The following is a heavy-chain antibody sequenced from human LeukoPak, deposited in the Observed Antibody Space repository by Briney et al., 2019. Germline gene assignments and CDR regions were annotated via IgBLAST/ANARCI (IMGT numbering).Heavy chain of an antibody. CDR2: INPSGGST. J-gene: IGHJ4*02. D-gene: IGHD6-19*01. V-gene: IGHV1-46*01. Sequence: ASVKVSCKASGYTFTSYYMHWVRQAPGQGLEWMEIINPSGGSTSYAQKFQGRVTMTRDTSTSTVYMELSSLRSEDTAVYYCARDSSGWYYFDYWGQGTLVTVSS. CDR1: GYTFTSYY. CDR3: ARDSSGWYYFDY.